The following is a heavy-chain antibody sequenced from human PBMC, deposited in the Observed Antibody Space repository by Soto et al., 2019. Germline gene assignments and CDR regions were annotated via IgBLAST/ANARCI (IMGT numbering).Heavy chain of an antibody. Sequence: ESGGGVVQPGRSLRLSCAASGFTFSSYGMHWVRQAPGKGLEWVAVISYDGSNKYYADSVKGRFTISRDNSKNTLYLQMNSLRAEDTAVYYCAKDFWPNRYYYGMDVWGQGTTVTVSS. V-gene: IGHV3-30*18. CDR2: ISYDGSNK. J-gene: IGHJ6*02. D-gene: IGHD3-3*01. CDR3: AKDFWPNRYYYGMDV. CDR1: GFTFSSYG.